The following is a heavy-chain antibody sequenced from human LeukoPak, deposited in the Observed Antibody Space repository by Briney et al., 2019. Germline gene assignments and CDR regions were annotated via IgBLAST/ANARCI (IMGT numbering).Heavy chain of an antibody. D-gene: IGHD3-22*01. Sequence: SETLSLTCTVSGYSFSSGYYWGWIRPPPGKGLEWIGSIYHSGSTYYNPSLKSRVTISVDTSKNQFSLKLSSVTAADTAVYYCSKDKVWTRVITNWFDPGGEGPLVTVSS. CDR3: SKDKVWTRVITNWFDP. CDR1: GYSFSSGYY. CDR2: IYHSGST. V-gene: IGHV4-38-2*02. J-gene: IGHJ5*02.